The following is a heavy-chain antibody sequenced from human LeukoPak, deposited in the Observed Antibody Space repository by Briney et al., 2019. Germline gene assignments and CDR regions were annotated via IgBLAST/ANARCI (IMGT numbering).Heavy chain of an antibody. Sequence: SETLSLTCTVSGGSISSSSYSWGWIRQPPGKGLEWIGSIYYSGNSYYNPSLKSRVTISVDTSKNQFSLRLSSVTAADTAVYYCARVPVNIWENWFDPWGQGTLVTVSS. V-gene: IGHV4-39*07. CDR3: ARVPVNIWENWFDP. CDR2: IYYSGNS. J-gene: IGHJ5*02. D-gene: IGHD1-26*01. CDR1: GGSISSSSYS.